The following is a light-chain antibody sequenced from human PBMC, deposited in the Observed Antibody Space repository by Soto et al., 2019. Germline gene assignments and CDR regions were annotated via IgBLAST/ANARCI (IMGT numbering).Light chain of an antibody. Sequence: DIQMTQSPSTLSASVGDRVTITCRASQSINNWLVWYQQKPGIAPKLLMYKASNLESGVPSRFSGSGFGTEFTLTISSLQPDEFATYFCQQFYSYPVTFGQGTKLEIK. CDR3: QQFYSYPVT. J-gene: IGKJ2*01. CDR1: QSINNW. CDR2: KAS. V-gene: IGKV1-5*03.